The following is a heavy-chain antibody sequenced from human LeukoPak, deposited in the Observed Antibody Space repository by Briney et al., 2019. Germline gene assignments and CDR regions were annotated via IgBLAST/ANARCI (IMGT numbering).Heavy chain of an antibody. CDR1: GYTFTSYG. J-gene: IGHJ4*02. D-gene: IGHD3-22*01. V-gene: IGHV1-18*01. CDR3: ARDTPRNITMIVVVTEFDY. CDR2: ISAYNGNT. Sequence: ASVKVSCKASGYTFTSYGISWVRQAPGQGLEWMGWISAYNGNTNYAQKLQGRVTMTTDTSTSTAYMELRSLRSDDTAVYYCARDTPRNITMIVVVTEFDYWGQGTLVTVSS.